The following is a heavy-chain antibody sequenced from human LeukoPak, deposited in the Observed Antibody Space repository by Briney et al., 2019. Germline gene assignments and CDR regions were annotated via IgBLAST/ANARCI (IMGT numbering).Heavy chain of an antibody. J-gene: IGHJ5*02. V-gene: IGHV1-18*01. CDR1: GYTFTSYG. Sequence: VASVKVSCKASGYTFTSYGISWVRQAPGQGLEWMGWISAYNGNTNYAQKLQGRVTMTTDTSTSTAYMELRSLRSDDTAVYYCARDPDLDCSGGSCYYNWFDPWGRGTLVTVSS. D-gene: IGHD2-15*01. CDR3: ARDPDLDCSGGSCYYNWFDP. CDR2: ISAYNGNT.